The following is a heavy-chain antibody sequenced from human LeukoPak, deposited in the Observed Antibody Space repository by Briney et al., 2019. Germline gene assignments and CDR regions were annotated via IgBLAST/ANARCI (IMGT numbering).Heavy chain of an antibody. CDR3: AREYCSGGSCYYFDN. CDR1: GGSMGRTSYY. V-gene: IGHV4-61*02. D-gene: IGHD2-15*01. Sequence: PSQTLSLTCTVSGGSMGRTSYYWSWIRQPAGKGLEWLGRIYNSGTTNYNPSLQSRVTISIDTSKNQFSLKLSSVTAADTAVYYCAREYCSGGSCYYFDNWGQGTLVTVSS. CDR2: IYNSGTT. J-gene: IGHJ4*02.